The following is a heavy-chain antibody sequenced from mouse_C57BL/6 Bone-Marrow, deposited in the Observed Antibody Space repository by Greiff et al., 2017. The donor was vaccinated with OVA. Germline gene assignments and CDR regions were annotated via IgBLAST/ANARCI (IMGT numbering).Heavy chain of an antibody. D-gene: IGHD1-1*01. J-gene: IGHJ2*01. V-gene: IGHV1-15*01. CDR2: IDPETGGT. Sequence: SGAELVRPGASVTLSCKASGYTFTDYEMHWVKQTPVHGLEWIGPIDPETGGTAYNQKFKGKAILTADKSSSTAYMELRSLTSEDSAVYYCTRWYYGSDYWGQGTTLTVSS. CDR3: TRWYYGSDY. CDR1: GYTFTDYE.